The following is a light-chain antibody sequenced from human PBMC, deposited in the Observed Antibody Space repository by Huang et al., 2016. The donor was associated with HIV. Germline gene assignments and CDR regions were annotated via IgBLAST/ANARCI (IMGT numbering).Light chain of an antibody. Sequence: EIVLTQSPATLSLSPGERVALSCRARQNIKNDLSWYQKRPGQAPRPLISNASNRATVIPARFSGSGSGTDFTLTISSLEPEDFVVYFCQQRTNWPPGYTFGQGTKL. CDR3: QQRTNWPPGYT. J-gene: IGKJ2*01. CDR1: QNIKND. V-gene: IGKV3-11*01. CDR2: NAS.